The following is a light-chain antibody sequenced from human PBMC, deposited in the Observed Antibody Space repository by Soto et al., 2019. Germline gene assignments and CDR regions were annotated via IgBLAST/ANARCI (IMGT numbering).Light chain of an antibody. CDR1: QSVSSN. CDR2: GAS. CDR3: QQYKTWWT. J-gene: IGKJ1*01. Sequence: EIVMTQSPATLSVSPGERATLSCRASQSVSSNLAWYQQKPGQAPRLLIYGASTRATGIPARFSGSGSGTEFTLTISGLQPDDSATYYCQQYKTWWTFGQGTTVEIK. V-gene: IGKV3-15*01.